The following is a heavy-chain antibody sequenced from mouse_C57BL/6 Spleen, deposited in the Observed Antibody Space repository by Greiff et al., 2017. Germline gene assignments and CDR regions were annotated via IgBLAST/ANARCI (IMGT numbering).Heavy chain of an antibody. V-gene: IGHV1-80*01. D-gene: IGHD1-1*01. CDR3: ARDYGSSYGFDY. Sequence: QVQLQQSGAELVKPGASVKISCKASGYAFSSYWMNWVKQRPGKGLEWIGQNYPGDGDTNYNGKFKGKATLTADKSSSTAYMQLSSLTSEDSAVYFCARDYGSSYGFDYWGQGTTLTVSS. CDR2: NYPGDGDT. J-gene: IGHJ2*01. CDR1: GYAFSSYW.